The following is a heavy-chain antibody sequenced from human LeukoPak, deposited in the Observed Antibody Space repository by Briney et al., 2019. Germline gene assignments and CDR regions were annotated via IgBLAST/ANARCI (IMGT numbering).Heavy chain of an antibody. J-gene: IGHJ4*02. CDR2: IWYDGSNK. CDR1: GFTFSSYG. D-gene: IGHD5-24*01. CDR3: ARDHKPLEMATIPIDY. V-gene: IGHV3-33*01. Sequence: GGSLRLSCAASGFTFSSYGMHWVRQAPGKGLEWVAVIWYDGSNKYYADSVKGRFTISRDNSKNPLYLQMNSLRAEDTAVYYCARDHKPLEMATIPIDYWGQGTLVTVSS.